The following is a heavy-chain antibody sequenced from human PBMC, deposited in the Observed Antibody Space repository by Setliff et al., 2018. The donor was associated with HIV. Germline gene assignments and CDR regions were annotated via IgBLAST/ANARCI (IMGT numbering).Heavy chain of an antibody. J-gene: IGHJ4*02. D-gene: IGHD6-25*01. V-gene: IGHV4-61*02. Sequence: PSETLSLTCTVSGGSISSGSYYWNWIRQPAGKGLEWIGRIYTSGSTNYNPSLKSRVTISVDTSKNQFSLKLNSVTAADTAVYYCARGVSAAPDYFDYWGQGTLVTVSS. CDR2: IYTSGST. CDR1: GGSISSGSYY. CDR3: ARGVSAAPDYFDY.